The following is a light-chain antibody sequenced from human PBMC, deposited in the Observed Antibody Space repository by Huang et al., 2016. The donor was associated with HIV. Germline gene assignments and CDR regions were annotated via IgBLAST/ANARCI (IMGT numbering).Light chain of an antibody. V-gene: IGKV2-30*02. J-gene: IGKJ4*01. CDR1: HSLLQSDGKTH. Sequence: DVVMTQSPLSLPVTLGQPASISCRSSHSLLQSDGKTHLSWFHQRPGQSPRRLIYKVSNRDSGVPDRFSGSGSGTDFTLKISRVEAEDVGVYYCLRGAFWPLTVGGGTKVEIK. CDR2: KVS. CDR3: LRGAFWPLT.